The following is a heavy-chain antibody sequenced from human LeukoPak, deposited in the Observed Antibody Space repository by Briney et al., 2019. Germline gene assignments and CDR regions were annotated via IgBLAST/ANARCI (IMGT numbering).Heavy chain of an antibody. D-gene: IGHD4-23*01. CDR3: ARDYGGSSPFDY. CDR1: GFTFSSYE. J-gene: IGHJ4*02. V-gene: IGHV3-48*03. CDR2: ISSSGSTI. Sequence: GGSLRLSCAASGFTFSSYEMHWVRQAPGKGLEWVSYISSSGSTIYYADSVEGRFTISRDNANNSLYLQMNSLRAEDTAVYYCARDYGGSSPFDYWGQGTLITVSS.